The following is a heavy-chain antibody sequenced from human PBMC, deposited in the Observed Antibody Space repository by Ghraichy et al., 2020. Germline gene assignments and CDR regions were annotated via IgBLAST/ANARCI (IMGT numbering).Heavy chain of an antibody. CDR3: AKPRYCSGGSCHGWFDP. J-gene: IGHJ5*02. CDR2: ISGSGGST. V-gene: IGHV3-23*01. CDR1: GFTFSSYA. Sequence: GGSLRLSCAASGFTFSSYAMSWVRQAPGKGLEWVSAISGSGGSTYYADSVKGRFTISRDNSKNTLYLQMNSLRAEDTAVYYCAKPRYCSGGSCHGWFDPWGQGTLVTVSS. D-gene: IGHD2-15*01.